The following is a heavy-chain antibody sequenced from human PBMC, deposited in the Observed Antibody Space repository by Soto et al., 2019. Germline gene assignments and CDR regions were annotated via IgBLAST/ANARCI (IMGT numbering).Heavy chain of an antibody. V-gene: IGHV5-10-1*01. CDR2: INPSDSHT. J-gene: IGHJ4*02. CDR3: ARHASYYVSSGYFGTY. CDR1: GYTFTNHW. D-gene: IGHD3-22*01. Sequence: LGESLKISCQGSGYTFTNHWITWVRQMPGKGLEWMGRINPSDSHTNYSPSFQGHVTMSVDKSISTAYLQWSSLKASDTTMCYCARHASYYVSSGYFGTYWGQGTLVTVSS.